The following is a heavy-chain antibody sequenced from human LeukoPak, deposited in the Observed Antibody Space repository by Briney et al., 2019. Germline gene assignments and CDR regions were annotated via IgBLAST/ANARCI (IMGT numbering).Heavy chain of an antibody. J-gene: IGHJ5*02. V-gene: IGHV1-18*01. D-gene: IGHD2-8*01. CDR3: ARDPKTDCTNGVCYLNWFDP. CDR2: ISAYNGDT. CDR1: GYIFAHNG. Sequence: GASVKVSCKTSGYIFAHNGISWVRQAPGQGPEWMGWISAYNGDTNYAQNFQGRVTMTRDTSTSTVYMELSSLRSEDTAVYYCARDPKTDCTNGVCYLNWFDPWGQGTLVTVSS.